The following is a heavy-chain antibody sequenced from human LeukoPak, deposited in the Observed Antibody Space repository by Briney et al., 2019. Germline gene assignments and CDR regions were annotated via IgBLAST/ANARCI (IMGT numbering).Heavy chain of an antibody. Sequence: ASVKVSCKASGYTFTSYGISWVRQAPGQGLEWMGWISAYNGNTNYAQKLQGRVTMTTDTSTSTGYMELRSLRSDDTAVYYCARDGVGASGIDAFDIWGQGTMVTVSS. D-gene: IGHD1-26*01. V-gene: IGHV1-18*01. J-gene: IGHJ3*02. CDR2: ISAYNGNT. CDR3: ARDGVGASGIDAFDI. CDR1: GYTFTSYG.